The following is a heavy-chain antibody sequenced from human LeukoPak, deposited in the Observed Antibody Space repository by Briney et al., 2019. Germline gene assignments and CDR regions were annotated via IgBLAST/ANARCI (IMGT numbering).Heavy chain of an antibody. D-gene: IGHD4-17*01. Sequence: GAAVNVSCKASGYPFDNFGLTWVRQAPGQALEWMGWISAYNGNTHYAQKFRDRLTMTTDTSTRTAYLELRSLKSDDTAVYYCARDRLGGDLTGESLYWGQGTLVTVSS. CDR3: ARDRLGGDLTGESLY. J-gene: IGHJ4*02. V-gene: IGHV1-18*01. CDR1: GYPFDNFG. CDR2: ISAYNGNT.